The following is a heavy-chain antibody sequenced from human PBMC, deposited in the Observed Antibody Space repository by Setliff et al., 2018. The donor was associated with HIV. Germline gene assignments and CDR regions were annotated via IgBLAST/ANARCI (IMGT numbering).Heavy chain of an antibody. CDR2: TRNKVNSYTT. J-gene: IGHJ6*03. V-gene: IGHV3-72*01. D-gene: IGHD3-10*01. Sequence: SGGSLRLSCAASGFTFSDHYMDWVRQAPGKGLEWVGRTRNKVNSYTTEYAASVKGRFTISRDDSKNSLYLQMNSLKTEDTAVYYCARGRLLWSGSYYYYYMDVWGKGTTVTVSS. CDR1: GFTFSDHY. CDR3: ARGRLLWSGSYYYYYMDV.